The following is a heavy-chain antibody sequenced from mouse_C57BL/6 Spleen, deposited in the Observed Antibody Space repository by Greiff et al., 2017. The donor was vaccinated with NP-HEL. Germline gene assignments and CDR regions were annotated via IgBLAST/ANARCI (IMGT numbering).Heavy chain of an antibody. CDR1: GYTFTDYE. CDR3: TRLCYYGRPYAMDY. CDR2: IDPETGGT. Sequence: VKLVESGAELVRPGASVTLSCKASGYTFTDYEMHWVKQTPVHGLEWIGAIDPETGGTAYNQKFKGKAILTADKSSSTAYMELRSLTSEDSAVYYCTRLCYYGRPYAMDYWGQGTSVTVSS. V-gene: IGHV1-15*01. J-gene: IGHJ4*01. D-gene: IGHD1-1*01.